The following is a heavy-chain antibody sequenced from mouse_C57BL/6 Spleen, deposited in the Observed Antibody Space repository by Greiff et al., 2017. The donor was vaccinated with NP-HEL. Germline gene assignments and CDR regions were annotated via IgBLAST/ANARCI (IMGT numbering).Heavy chain of an antibody. D-gene: IGHD4-1*02. CDR3: ARGQLGEGAY. CDR1: GYAFSSYW. V-gene: IGHV1-80*01. J-gene: IGHJ3*01. CDR2: IYPGDGDT. Sequence: QVQLKESGAELVKPGASVKISCKASGYAFSSYWMNWVKQRPGKGLEWIGQIYPGDGDTNYNGKFKGKATLTADKSSSTAYMQLSSLTSEDSAVYFCARGQLGEGAYWGQGTLVTVSA.